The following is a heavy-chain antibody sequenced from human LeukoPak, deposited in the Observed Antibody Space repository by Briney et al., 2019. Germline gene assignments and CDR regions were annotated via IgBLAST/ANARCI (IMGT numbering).Heavy chain of an antibody. V-gene: IGHV4-4*02. Sequence: PSGTLSLTCAVSGGSISSSNWWSRVRQPPGKGLEWIGEIYRSGSTNYNPSLKSRVTISVDTSKNQFSLKLSSVTAADTAVYYCAFLGIAAAGMENYFDYWGQGTLVTVSS. CDR3: AFLGIAAAGMENYFDY. J-gene: IGHJ4*02. D-gene: IGHD6-13*01. CDR1: GGSISSSNW. CDR2: IYRSGST.